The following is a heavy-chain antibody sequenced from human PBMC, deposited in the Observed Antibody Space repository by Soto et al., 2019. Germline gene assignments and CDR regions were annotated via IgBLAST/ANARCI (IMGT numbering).Heavy chain of an antibody. CDR2: IRGDGGDT. D-gene: IGHD1-20*01. CDR1: GLTFKSTA. J-gene: IGHJ4*02. V-gene: IGHV3-23*01. CDR3: AKDWYHTIDS. Sequence: GGSLRLSCAASGLTFKSTAMSWVRQAPGKGLEWVPSIRGDGGDTSYADSVKGRFTMSRDNAKNTVHLQMSSLRVEDTAVYYCAKDWYHTIDSWGQGIPVTVSS.